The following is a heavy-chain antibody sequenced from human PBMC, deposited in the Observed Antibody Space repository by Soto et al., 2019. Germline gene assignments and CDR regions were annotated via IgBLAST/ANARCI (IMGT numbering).Heavy chain of an antibody. CDR3: ARPADGRTPFIWFGVRGMDV. Sequence: GASVKVSCKASGGTFSSYAISWVRQAPGQGLEWMGGIIPIFGTANYAQKFQGRVTITADESTSTAYMELSSLRSEDTAVYYCARPADGRTPFIWFGVRGMDVWGQGTTVTVSS. D-gene: IGHD3-10*01. J-gene: IGHJ6*02. V-gene: IGHV1-69*13. CDR1: GGTFSSYA. CDR2: IIPIFGTA.